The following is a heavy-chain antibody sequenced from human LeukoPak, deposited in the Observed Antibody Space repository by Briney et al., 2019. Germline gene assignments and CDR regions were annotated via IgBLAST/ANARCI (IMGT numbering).Heavy chain of an antibody. D-gene: IGHD6-19*01. Sequence: PSETLSLTCTVSGGSISSYYWSWIRQPPGKGLEWIGYIYYSGSTNYNPSLKSRVTISVDTSKNQFSLKLSSVTAADTAVYYCASKVAVAGYDYWGQGTLVTVSS. CDR3: ASKVAVAGYDY. J-gene: IGHJ4*02. V-gene: IGHV4-59*08. CDR1: GGSISSYY. CDR2: IYYSGST.